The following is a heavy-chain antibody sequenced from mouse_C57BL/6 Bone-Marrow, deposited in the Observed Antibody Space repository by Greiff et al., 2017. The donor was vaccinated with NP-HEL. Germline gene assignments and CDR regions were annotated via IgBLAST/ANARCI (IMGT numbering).Heavy chain of an antibody. J-gene: IGHJ4*01. Sequence: QVQLQQPGAELVKPGASVKMSCKASGYTFTSYWITWVKQRPGQGLEWIGDIYPGSGSTNYNEKFKSKATLTVDTSSSTAYMQLSSLTSEDSAVYYCAGITTVASYAMDYWGQGTSVTVSS. V-gene: IGHV1-55*01. D-gene: IGHD1-1*01. CDR3: AGITTVASYAMDY. CDR1: GYTFTSYW. CDR2: IYPGSGST.